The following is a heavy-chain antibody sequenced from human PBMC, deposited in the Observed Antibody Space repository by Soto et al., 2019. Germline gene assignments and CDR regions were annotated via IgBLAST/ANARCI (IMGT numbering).Heavy chain of an antibody. V-gene: IGHV1-69*13. CDR1: GGTFSSYA. D-gene: IGHD3-22*01. CDR3: ARRASGDSSGYYYYFDY. CDR2: IIPIFGTA. J-gene: IGHJ4*02. Sequence: ASVKVSCKASGGTFSSYAVSWVRQAPGQGLEWMGGIIPIFGTANYAQKFQGRVTITADESTSTAYMELSCLRSEDTAVYYCARRASGDSSGYYYYFDYCGQGTLVTVS.